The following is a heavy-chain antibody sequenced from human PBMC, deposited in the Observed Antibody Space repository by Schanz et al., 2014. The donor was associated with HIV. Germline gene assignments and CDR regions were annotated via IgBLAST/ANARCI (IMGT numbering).Heavy chain of an antibody. V-gene: IGHV1-8*02. D-gene: IGHD1-26*01. Sequence: QVQLVQSGAEVKKPGASVRVSCETSGYTFSDYDINWVRQAPGQGLEWMGWVNPESGNTGMADKFLGRLSLTRFTSTGTAYRELDRLRSEDTAIYYCVRAASFHFDKEGYYRNWYFDFWGRGTLVAVSS. CDR3: VRAASFHFDKEGYYRNWYFDF. CDR1: GYTFSDYD. CDR2: VNPESGNT. J-gene: IGHJ2*01.